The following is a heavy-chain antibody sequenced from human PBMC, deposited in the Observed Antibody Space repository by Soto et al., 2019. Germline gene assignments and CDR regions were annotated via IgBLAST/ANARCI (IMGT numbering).Heavy chain of an antibody. D-gene: IGHD3-22*01. CDR3: AKDQSNSNPLYYFDF. V-gene: IGHV3-23*01. CDR2: MSRTGDNT. J-gene: IGHJ4*02. Sequence: EVQLLESGGGLVQPGESLRLSCAASGFTFSIYAMTWVHQSPGKGLEWVSSMSRTGDNTYYADSVKGRFTISRDNSKNTLYLQMNSLRAEDTAIYYCAKDQSNSNPLYYFDFWGPGTLVTVSS. CDR1: GFTFSIYA.